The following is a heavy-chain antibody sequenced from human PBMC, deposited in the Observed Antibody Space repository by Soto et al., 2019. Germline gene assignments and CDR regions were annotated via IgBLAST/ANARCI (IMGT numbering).Heavy chain of an antibody. CDR1: GFTFSTYA. D-gene: IGHD5-18*01. J-gene: IGHJ3*02. V-gene: IGHV3-23*01. CDR2: ISAGGGST. Sequence: GGSLRLSCAASGFTFSTYAMSWVRQAPGKGLEWVSAISAGGGSTYYAESVKGRFTISRDNSKNTLFLQMNSLRAEDTAVYYCAKTRITGVVSPSALDIWGQGTMVTVS. CDR3: AKTRITGVVSPSALDI.